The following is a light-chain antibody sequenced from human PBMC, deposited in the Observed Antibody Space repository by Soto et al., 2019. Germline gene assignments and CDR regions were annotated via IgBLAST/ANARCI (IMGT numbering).Light chain of an antibody. CDR2: EVN. J-gene: IGLJ3*02. V-gene: IGLV2-14*01. CDR1: SSDIGSYDY. Sequence: QAVVTQPASVSGSPGQSITISCTGTSSDIGSYDYVSWYQQHPGKAPKLMIYEVNYRPSGVSNRFSGSKSGNTASLTISGLQAEDEADYYCSSYTSSSTWVFGGGTKLTVL. CDR3: SSYTSSSTWV.